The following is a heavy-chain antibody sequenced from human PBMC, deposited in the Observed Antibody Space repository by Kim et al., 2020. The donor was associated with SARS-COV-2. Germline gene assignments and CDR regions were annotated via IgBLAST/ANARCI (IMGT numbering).Heavy chain of an antibody. Sequence: SVKVSCKASGGTFSSYTISWVRQAPGQGLEWMGRIIPILGIANYAQKFQGRVTISADKSTSTAYMELSSLRSEDTAVYYCARICIPAAAGRCGFSWFDPWGQGTLVTVSS. CDR3: ARICIPAAAGRCGFSWFDP. J-gene: IGHJ5*02. D-gene: IGHD6-13*01. CDR2: IIPILGIA. CDR1: GGTFSSYT. V-gene: IGHV1-69*02.